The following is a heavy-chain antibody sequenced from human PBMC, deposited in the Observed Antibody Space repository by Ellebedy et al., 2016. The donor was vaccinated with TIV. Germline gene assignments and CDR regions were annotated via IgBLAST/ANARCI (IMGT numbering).Heavy chain of an antibody. D-gene: IGHD3-10*01. Sequence: AASVKVSCKASGYTFTSYGISWVRQAPGQGLEWMGWISAYNGNTNYAQKLQGRVTMTTDTSTSTAYMELRSLRSDDTAVYYWARGFRYGSGSYFYDYGMDVWGQGTTVTVSS. J-gene: IGHJ6*02. CDR2: ISAYNGNT. CDR3: ARGFRYGSGSYFYDYGMDV. CDR1: GYTFTSYG. V-gene: IGHV1-18*01.